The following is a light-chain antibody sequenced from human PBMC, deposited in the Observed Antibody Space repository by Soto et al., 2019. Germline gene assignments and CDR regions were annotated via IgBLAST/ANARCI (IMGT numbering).Light chain of an antibody. CDR1: QGIRKD. CDR3: LQQNSYPLT. J-gene: IGKJ4*01. V-gene: IGKV1-17*01. Sequence: IRITRFPSPRSPSFGDKVPITSRASQGIRKDLGWYQQKPGKAPKRLIYAASSLQSGVPSRFSGSGSGTEFTLTISSLQPEDYATYYCLQQNSYPLTFGGGTKVDIK. CDR2: AAS.